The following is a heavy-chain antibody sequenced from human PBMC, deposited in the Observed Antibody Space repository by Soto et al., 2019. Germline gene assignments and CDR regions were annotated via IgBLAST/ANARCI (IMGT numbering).Heavy chain of an antibody. CDR3: ATEDCNDGSFDY. CDR2: FDPEDGET. D-gene: IGHD1-1*01. Sequence: ASVKVSCKVSGYTLTELSMHWVRQAPGKGLEWMGGFDPEDGETIYAQKFQGRVTMTEDTSTDTAYMELSSLRSEDTAVYYCATEDCNDGSFDYWGQGTLVTVSS. CDR1: GYTLTELS. V-gene: IGHV1-24*01. J-gene: IGHJ4*02.